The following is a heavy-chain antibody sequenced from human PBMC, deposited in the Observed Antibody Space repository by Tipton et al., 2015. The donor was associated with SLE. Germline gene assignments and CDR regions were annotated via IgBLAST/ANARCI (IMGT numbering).Heavy chain of an antibody. CDR2: ISYDGSNK. CDR3: AKDGGGQWLVPEYFQH. Sequence: SLRLSCAASGFTFSSYGMHWVRQAPGKGLEWVAVISYDGSNKYYADSVKGRFTISRDNSKNTLYLQMNSLRAEDTAVYYCAKDGGGQWLVPEYFQHWGQGTLVTVSS. D-gene: IGHD6-19*01. CDR1: GFTFSSYG. V-gene: IGHV3-30*18. J-gene: IGHJ1*01.